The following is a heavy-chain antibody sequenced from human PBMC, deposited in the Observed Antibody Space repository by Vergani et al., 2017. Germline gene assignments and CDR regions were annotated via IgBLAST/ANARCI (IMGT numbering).Heavy chain of an antibody. J-gene: IGHJ6*03. CDR2: IYYSGTT. Sequence: QVQLEESGPGLVKPSETLSLTCTVSGGSFNTYYWSWVRQRPGMGLDWIGYIYYSGTTYYNPSLVSRLTISLDTSENHLSLKLTSVTAADTAVYYCARQKDYYMDVWGKGATVTVS. V-gene: IGHV4-59*06. CDR1: GGSFNTYY. CDR3: ARQKDYYMDV.